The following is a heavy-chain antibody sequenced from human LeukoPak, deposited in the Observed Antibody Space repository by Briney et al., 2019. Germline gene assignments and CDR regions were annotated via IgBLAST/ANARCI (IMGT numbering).Heavy chain of an antibody. J-gene: IGHJ4*02. Sequence: GGSLRLSCAASGFTFSSYAMHWVRQAPGKGLEWVAVISYDGSNKYYADSVKGRFTISRDNAKNSLYLQMNSLRAEDTAVYYCAKDAAAGTKAYGDYFDYWGQGTLVTVSS. CDR1: GFTFSSYA. CDR3: AKDAAAGTKAYGDYFDY. D-gene: IGHD6-13*01. CDR2: ISYDGSNK. V-gene: IGHV3-30-3*01.